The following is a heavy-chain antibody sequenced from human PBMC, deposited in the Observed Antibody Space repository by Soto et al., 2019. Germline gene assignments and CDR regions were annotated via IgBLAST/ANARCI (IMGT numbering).Heavy chain of an antibody. J-gene: IGHJ6*03. D-gene: IGHD5-18*01. V-gene: IGHV3-23*01. CDR3: RGYNYGYRSLSYYYMDV. Sequence: GGSLRLSCAASGFTFRNYDMSWVRQAPGKGLEWVSAISGRGGGTYYADSVKGRFTISRDNSKNTLFLQMNILRAEDTAVYYCRGYNYGYRSLSYYYMDVWGKGTTVTVSS. CDR1: GFTFRNYD. CDR2: ISGRGGGT.